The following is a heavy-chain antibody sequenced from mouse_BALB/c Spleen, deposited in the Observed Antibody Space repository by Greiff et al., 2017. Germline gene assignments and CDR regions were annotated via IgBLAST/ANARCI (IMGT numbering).Heavy chain of an antibody. CDR3: AIYYYAMDY. Sequence: DVKLVESGGGLVQPGGSRKLSCAASGFTFSSFGMHWVRQAPEKGLEWVAYISSGSSTIYYADTVKGRFTISRDNPKNTLFLQMTSLRSEDTAMYYCAIYYYAMDYWGQGTSVTVSS. CDR2: ISSGSSTI. V-gene: IGHV5-17*02. CDR1: GFTFSSFG. J-gene: IGHJ4*01.